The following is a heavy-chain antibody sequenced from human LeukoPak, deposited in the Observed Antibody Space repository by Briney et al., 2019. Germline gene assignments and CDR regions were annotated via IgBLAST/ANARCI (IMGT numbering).Heavy chain of an antibody. J-gene: IGHJ5*02. V-gene: IGHV2-70*11. CDR1: GFSLSTSGMC. CDR2: IDWDDDK. D-gene: IGHD1-1*01. Sequence: SGPALVKPTQTLTLTCTFSGFSLSTSGMCVSWIRQPPGKALEWLARIDWDDDKYYSTSLKTRLTISKDTSKNQVVLTMTNMDPVDTATYYCARIGWTTGTTGPWGQGTLVTVPS. CDR3: ARIGWTTGTTGP.